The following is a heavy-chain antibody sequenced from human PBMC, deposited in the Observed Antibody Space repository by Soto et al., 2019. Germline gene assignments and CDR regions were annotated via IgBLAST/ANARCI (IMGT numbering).Heavy chain of an antibody. V-gene: IGHV3-64D*06. Sequence: VGSLRLSCSGSGFTFSSYAMHWVRQAPGKGLECLSIISSNGVNTYYADSVKDRFTVSRDNSKNTLYLQMSSLRIEDTAVYYCVKGFSSRIVASGNFDFWGQETLVTVSS. CDR3: VKGFSSRIVASGNFDF. J-gene: IGHJ4*02. CDR2: ISSNGVNT. CDR1: GFTFSSYA. D-gene: IGHD5-12*01.